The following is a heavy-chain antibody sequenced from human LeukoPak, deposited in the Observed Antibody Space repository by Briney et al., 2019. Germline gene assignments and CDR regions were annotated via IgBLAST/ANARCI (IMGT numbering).Heavy chain of an antibody. CDR3: AKDLDILTGYLVDY. CDR2: ISYGGSNK. J-gene: IGHJ4*02. V-gene: IGHV3-30*18. CDR1: GFTFSSYG. Sequence: GRSLRPSCAASGFTFSSYGMHWVRPAPGKGPGWVAVISYGGSNKYYADSVKGRFTISRDNSKNTLYLQMNSLRAEDTAVYYCAKDLDILTGYLVDYWGQGTLVTVSS. D-gene: IGHD3-9*01.